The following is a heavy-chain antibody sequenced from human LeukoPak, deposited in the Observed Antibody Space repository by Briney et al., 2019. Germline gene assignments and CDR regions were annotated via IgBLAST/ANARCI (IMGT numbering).Heavy chain of an antibody. Sequence: ASVKVSCKASGYTFTGYYMHWVRQAPGQGLEWMGWINPNSGGTNYAQKFQGRVTMTRDTSISTAYMELSRLRSDDTAVYYCARDLRSRGSSWDFDYWGQGTLVTVSS. CDR3: ARDLRSRGSSWDFDY. D-gene: IGHD6-13*01. CDR2: INPNSGGT. CDR1: GYTFTGYY. J-gene: IGHJ4*02. V-gene: IGHV1-2*02.